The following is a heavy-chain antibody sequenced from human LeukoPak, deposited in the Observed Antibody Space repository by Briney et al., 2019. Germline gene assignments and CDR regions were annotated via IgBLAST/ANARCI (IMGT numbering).Heavy chain of an antibody. CDR3: ARYGSGSFDY. CDR2: IYYSGST. Sequence: SETLSLTCTVSGDSISSGGYYWSWIRQHPGKGLEWIGYIYYSGSTYYNPSLKSRVTISVDTSKNQFSLKLSSVTAADTAVYYCARYGSGSFDYWGQGTLVTVSS. V-gene: IGHV4-31*03. J-gene: IGHJ4*02. D-gene: IGHD3-10*01. CDR1: GDSISSGGYY.